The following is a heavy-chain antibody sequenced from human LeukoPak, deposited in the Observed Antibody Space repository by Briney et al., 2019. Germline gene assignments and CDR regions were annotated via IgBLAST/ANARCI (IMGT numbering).Heavy chain of an antibody. D-gene: IGHD3-3*01. J-gene: IGHJ4*02. Sequence: ASVKVSCKVSGYTLTELSMHWVRQAPGKGLEWMGGFDPEDGETIYAQKFQSRVTMTEDTSTDTAYMELSSLRSEDTAVYYCASVITIFGVVISYYFDYWGQGTLVTVSS. CDR1: GYTLTELS. CDR3: ASVITIFGVVISYYFDY. CDR2: FDPEDGET. V-gene: IGHV1-24*01.